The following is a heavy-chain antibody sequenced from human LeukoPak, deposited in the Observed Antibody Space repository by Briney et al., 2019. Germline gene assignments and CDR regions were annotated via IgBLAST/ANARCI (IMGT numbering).Heavy chain of an antibody. D-gene: IGHD3-10*01. V-gene: IGHV3-30*02. CDR3: AKHGSGSYLTSHFDY. Sequence: PGGSLRLSCAACGLNISSYDMLWVGRAPGREVEGVAFIRYDGSNKYYADSVKGRFTISRDNSKNTLYLQMNSLRAEDTAVYYCAKHGSGSYLTSHFDYWGQGTLVTVSS. CDR1: GLNISSYD. CDR2: IRYDGSNK. J-gene: IGHJ4*02.